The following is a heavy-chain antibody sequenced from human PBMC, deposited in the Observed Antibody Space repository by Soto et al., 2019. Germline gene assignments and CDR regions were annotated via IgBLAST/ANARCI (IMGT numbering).Heavy chain of an antibody. D-gene: IGHD6-6*01. Sequence: PGGSLRLSCAASGFTFSSYAMHWVRQAPGKGLEWVAVISYDGSNKYYADSVKGRFTISRDNSKNTLYLQMNSLRAEDTAVYYCAKAKGIAAPNFDPWGQGTLVTVSS. CDR3: AKAKGIAAPNFDP. V-gene: IGHV3-30*04. CDR1: GFTFSSYA. J-gene: IGHJ5*02. CDR2: ISYDGSNK.